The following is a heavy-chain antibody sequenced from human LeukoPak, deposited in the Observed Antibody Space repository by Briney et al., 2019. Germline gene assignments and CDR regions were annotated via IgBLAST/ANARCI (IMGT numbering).Heavy chain of an antibody. Sequence: SETLSLTCTVSGGSISSYYWSWIRQPPGKGLEWIGYIYYSGSTNYNPSLKSRVTISVDTSKNQFSLKLSSVTAADTAVYYCARVSGSYFRGYMDVWGKGTTVTISS. V-gene: IGHV4-59*01. CDR2: IYYSGST. D-gene: IGHD1-26*01. CDR1: GGSISSYY. J-gene: IGHJ6*03. CDR3: ARVSGSYFRGYMDV.